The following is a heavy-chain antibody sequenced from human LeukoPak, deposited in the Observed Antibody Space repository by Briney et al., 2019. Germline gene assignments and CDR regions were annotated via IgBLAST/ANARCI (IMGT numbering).Heavy chain of an antibody. D-gene: IGHD1-14*01. Sequence: SETLSLTCTVSGGFISRSSYFWGWIRQPPGKGPEWIASINYSGSTYYHPSVKSRVTISVDTSKNQFSLKVTSVTAADTAVYYCASKSGNHGDGYDIWGQGAMVTVSS. V-gene: IGHV4-39*01. CDR1: GGFISRSSYF. J-gene: IGHJ3*02. CDR2: INYSGST. CDR3: ASKSGNHGDGYDI.